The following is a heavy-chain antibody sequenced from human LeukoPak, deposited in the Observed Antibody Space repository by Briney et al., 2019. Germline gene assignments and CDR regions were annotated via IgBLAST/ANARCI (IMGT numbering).Heavy chain of an antibody. CDR2: IKQEGIEK. J-gene: IGHJ3*02. Sequence: GGSLRLSCAASGFTFSSYWMSWVRQAPGKGLEWVANIKQEGIEKYYVDSVKGRFTISRDNAKNSLYLQMNSLRAEDTAVYYCARSDYGQDAFDIWGQGTMVTVSS. V-gene: IGHV3-7*01. D-gene: IGHD3-16*01. CDR1: GFTFSSYW. CDR3: ARSDYGQDAFDI.